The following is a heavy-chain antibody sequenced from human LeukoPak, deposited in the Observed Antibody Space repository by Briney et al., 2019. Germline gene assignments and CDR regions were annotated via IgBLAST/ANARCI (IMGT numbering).Heavy chain of an antibody. D-gene: IGHD1-1*01. CDR1: GFTFSSYG. CDR2: IRYDGSNK. CDR3: AKASGITWNDGWDNAFDI. Sequence: GGSLRLSCAASGFTFSSYGMHWVRQAPGKGLEWVAFIRYDGSNKYYADSVKGRFTISRDNSKNTLYLQMNSLRAEDTAVYYCAKASGITWNDGWDNAFDIWGQGTMVTVSS. V-gene: IGHV3-30*02. J-gene: IGHJ3*02.